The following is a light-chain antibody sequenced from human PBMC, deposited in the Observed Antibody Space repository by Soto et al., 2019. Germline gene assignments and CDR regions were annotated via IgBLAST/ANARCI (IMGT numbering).Light chain of an antibody. CDR3: QQYHSYPLT. Sequence: DIQMTQSPSSLSASVGDRVTITCQASQDISNYLNWYQQKPGKAPKXLIYDASNLETGVPSKFSGSGSGTDLTLTISSLQPEDLATYDCQQYHSYPLTFAGGTKVDIK. CDR2: DAS. CDR1: QDISNY. V-gene: IGKV1-33*01. J-gene: IGKJ4*01.